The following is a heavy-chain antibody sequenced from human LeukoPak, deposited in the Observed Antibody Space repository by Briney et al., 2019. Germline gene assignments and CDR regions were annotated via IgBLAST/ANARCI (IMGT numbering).Heavy chain of an antibody. CDR2: IIPIFAPA. V-gene: IGHV1-69*05. J-gene: IGHJ3*02. Sequence: SWVKVASKGSGGTCGSYAISWVRKAPGPGFECMEGIIPIFAPANYAQKFQGRGTITTDESTSTAYMELSSLRSEDTAVYYCASEDRVRSEYYSSTSCYWTNAFDIWGQGTMVTVTS. CDR1: GGTCGSYA. D-gene: IGHD2-2*01. CDR3: ASEDRVRSEYYSSTSCYWTNAFDI.